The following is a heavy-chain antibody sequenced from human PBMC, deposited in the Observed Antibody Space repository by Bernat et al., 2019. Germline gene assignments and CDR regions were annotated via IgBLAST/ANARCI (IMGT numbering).Heavy chain of an antibody. V-gene: IGHV1-46*03. CDR3: ASTLIVGPAAMGWFDP. Sequence: QVQLVQSGAEVKKPGASVKVSCKASGYTFTSYYMHWVRQAPGQGLEWMGIINPSGGSTSYAQKFQGRVTMTRDTSTSTVYMELSSLRSEDTAVYYCASTLIVGPAAMGWFDPWGQGTLVTVSS. D-gene: IGHD2-2*01. CDR2: INPSGGST. CDR1: GYTFTSYY. J-gene: IGHJ5*02.